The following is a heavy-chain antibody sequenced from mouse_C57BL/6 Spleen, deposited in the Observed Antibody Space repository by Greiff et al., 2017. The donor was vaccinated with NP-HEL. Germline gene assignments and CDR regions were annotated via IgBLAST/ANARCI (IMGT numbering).Heavy chain of an antibody. V-gene: IGHV1-55*01. CDR1: GYTFTSYW. J-gene: IGHJ4*01. CDR3: ARKGRGDAMDY. CDR2: IYPGSGST. Sequence: QVQLQQPGAELVKPGASVKMSCKASGYTFTSYWITWVKQRPGQGLEWIGDIYPGSGSTNYNEKFKSKATLTVDTSSSTANMQLSSLTSEDSAVYYCARKGRGDAMDYWGQGTSVTVSS.